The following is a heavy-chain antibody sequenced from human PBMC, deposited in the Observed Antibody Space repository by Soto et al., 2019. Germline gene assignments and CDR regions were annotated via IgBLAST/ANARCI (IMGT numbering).Heavy chain of an antibody. V-gene: IGHV4-59*01. CDR1: GSSISSYY. D-gene: IGHD1-26*01. CDR2: FYYYGNT. CDR3: ARRYGGNFDY. J-gene: IGHJ4*02. Sequence: PSETLSLTCTVSGSSISSYYWGWIRQPPGKGPEWIGYFYYYGNTNYNPSLKSRVTISMDTSKNQFSLKLSSVTAADTAVYYCARRYGGNFDYWGQGRMVT.